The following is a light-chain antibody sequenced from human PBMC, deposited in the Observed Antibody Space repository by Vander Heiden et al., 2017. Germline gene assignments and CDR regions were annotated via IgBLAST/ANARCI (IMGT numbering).Light chain of an antibody. V-gene: IGLV2-14*01. CDR1: SNDIGNYRY. CDR2: GVS. Sequence: QSALTQPASVSASPGPSTTISCTGTSNDIGNYRYVSWYQQHPGKAPKLMIYGVSNRPSGVSNRFSASKSGNTASLTISGLQTEDEADYFCSSYTSSSTWVFGGGTKVTVV. CDR3: SSYTSSSTWV. J-gene: IGLJ3*02.